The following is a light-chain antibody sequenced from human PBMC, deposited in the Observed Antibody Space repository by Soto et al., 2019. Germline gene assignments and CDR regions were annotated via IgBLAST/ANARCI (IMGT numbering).Light chain of an antibody. CDR3: QQYGSSSWT. Sequence: ETVLTQSPGTLSLSPGERATLSCRASQSVSSSYLAWYQQKPSQAPRLLIYGASSRATGIPERFSGSGSGTDCTRTISRLEPEDFAVYYCQQYGSSSWTFGQGTKVEIK. J-gene: IGKJ1*01. CDR2: GAS. V-gene: IGKV3-20*01. CDR1: QSVSSSY.